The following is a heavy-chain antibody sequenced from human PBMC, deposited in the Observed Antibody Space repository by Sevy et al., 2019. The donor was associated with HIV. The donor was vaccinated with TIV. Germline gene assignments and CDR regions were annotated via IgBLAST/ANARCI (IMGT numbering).Heavy chain of an antibody. V-gene: IGHV3-74*01. J-gene: IGHJ3*02. CDR3: TRASEGAFDI. CDR2: INGDGSST. Sequence: GGSLRLSCTASAFTFRKDWIHWVRRAPGKGLVWVSRINGDGSSTSYANSVKGRFTISRDNAKNTVYLQMNSLRADDTAVYYSTRASEGAFDIWGQGTMVTVSS. CDR1: AFTFRKDW. D-gene: IGHD6-6*01.